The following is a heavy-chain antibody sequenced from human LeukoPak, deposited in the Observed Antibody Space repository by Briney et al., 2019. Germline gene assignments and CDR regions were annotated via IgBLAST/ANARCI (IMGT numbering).Heavy chain of an antibody. CDR3: ARVPGYGDYVGGQQNWFDP. J-gene: IGHJ5*02. CDR1: GGTFSSYA. CDR2: IIPILGIA. Sequence: GASVKVSCKASGGTFSSYAISWVRQAPGQGLEWMGRIIPILGIANYAQKFQGRVTITADKSTSTAYMELSSLRSEDTAVYYCARVPGYGDYVGGQQNWFDPWGQGTLVTVSS. D-gene: IGHD4-17*01. V-gene: IGHV1-69*04.